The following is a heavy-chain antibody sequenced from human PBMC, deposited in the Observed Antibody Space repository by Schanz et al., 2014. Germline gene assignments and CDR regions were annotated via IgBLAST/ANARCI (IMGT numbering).Heavy chain of an antibody. CDR2: ISSTSTYL. CDR3: ARGTPFLCDY. J-gene: IGHJ4*02. D-gene: IGHD3-16*01. Sequence: EVQLVESGGGLVKPGDSLRLSCAASGFTFSSYTMKWVRQAPGKGLEWVLSISSTSTYLYYADSVKGRFTISRDSARNSRYRQMSSLRAEDTAVYYCARGTPFLCDYWGQGTLVTVSS. V-gene: IGHV3-21*01. CDR1: GFTFSSYT.